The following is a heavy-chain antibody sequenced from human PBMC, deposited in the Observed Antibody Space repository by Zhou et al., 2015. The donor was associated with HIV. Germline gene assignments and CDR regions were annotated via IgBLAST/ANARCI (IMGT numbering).Heavy chain of an antibody. V-gene: IGHV1-69*17. CDR3: ARSSVNHDDAFDL. CDR1: GGTFSGSD. J-gene: IGHJ3*01. D-gene: IGHD1-14*01. Sequence: LVQSGTEVKKPGSSVKVSCKASGGTFSGSDISWVRQAPGQGLEWMGGITPMFDIHKYAQKFRARLTITVDKITDTAYMELNSLTSEDTAIYFCARSSVNHDDAFDLWGQGTNLIVSS. CDR2: ITPMFDIH.